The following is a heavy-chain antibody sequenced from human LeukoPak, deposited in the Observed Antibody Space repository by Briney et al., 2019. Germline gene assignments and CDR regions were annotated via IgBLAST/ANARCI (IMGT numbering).Heavy chain of an antibody. CDR3: ARDTGIAAAAPRWFDP. CDR1: GYTFTIYG. CDR2: ISAYNGNT. V-gene: IGHV1-18*04. Sequence: GASVKLSCKASGYTFTIYGISWVRQAPGQGLEWMGCISAYNGNTNYAQKLQGRVTMTTDTSTSTAYMELRSLRSDDTAVYYCARDTGIAAAAPRWFDPWGQGTLVTVSS. D-gene: IGHD6-13*01. J-gene: IGHJ5*02.